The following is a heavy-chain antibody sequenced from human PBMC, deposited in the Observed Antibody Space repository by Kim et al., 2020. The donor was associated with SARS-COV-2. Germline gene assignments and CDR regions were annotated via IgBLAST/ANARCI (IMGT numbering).Heavy chain of an antibody. V-gene: IGHV4-34*01. J-gene: IGHJ2*01. CDR3: ARTGGTDWYFDL. Sequence: NYTPPLKIGATISGDTTNNQFSLKLSSVTAADTAVYYCARTGGTDWYFDLWGRGTLVTVSS. D-gene: IGHD1-7*01.